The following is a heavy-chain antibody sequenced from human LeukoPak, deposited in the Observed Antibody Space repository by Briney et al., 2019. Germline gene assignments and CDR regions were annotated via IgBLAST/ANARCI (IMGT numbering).Heavy chain of an antibody. V-gene: IGHV3-23*01. Sequence: GGSLRLSCAASGFTFSSYAMSWVRQAPGKGLEWVSAISGSGGSTYYADSVKGRFTISRDNSKNTLYLQMNSLRADDTAVYYCAKDQHIHIVATIEEGTQLVYWGQGTLVTVSS. D-gene: IGHD5-12*01. J-gene: IGHJ4*02. CDR3: AKDQHIHIVATIEEGTQLVY. CDR2: ISGSGGST. CDR1: GFTFSSYA.